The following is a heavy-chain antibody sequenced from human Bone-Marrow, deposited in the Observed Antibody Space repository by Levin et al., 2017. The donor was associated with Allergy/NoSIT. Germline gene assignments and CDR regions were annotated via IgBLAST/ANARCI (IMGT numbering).Heavy chain of an antibody. CDR2: IHYSEST. J-gene: IGHJ3*02. V-gene: IGHV4-4*02. CDR1: GGSIITANW. D-gene: IGHD4-17*01. Sequence: RSQTLSLTCAVSGGSIITANWWSWVRQPPGKGLEWIGEIHYSESTNYNPSLESRVTMSVDKSKNQFSLKLSSMTAADTAIYYCARYGDYAGDAFDMWGQGTMVTVSS. CDR3: ARYGDYAGDAFDM.